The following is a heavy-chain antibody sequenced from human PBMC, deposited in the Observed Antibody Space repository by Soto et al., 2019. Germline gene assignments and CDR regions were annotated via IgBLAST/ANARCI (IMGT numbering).Heavy chain of an antibody. CDR3: ARVAFYDFWSGYYKYFDY. CDR2: INSNGSST. CDR1: GFTFSSYA. J-gene: IGHJ4*02. D-gene: IGHD3-3*01. V-gene: IGHV3-64*01. Sequence: SGGSLRLSCAASGFTFSSYAMHWVRQAPGKGLEYVSAINSNGSSTYYANSVKGRFTISRDNSKSTLYLQMGSLRAEDMAVYYCARVAFYDFWSGYYKYFDYWGQGTLVTVSS.